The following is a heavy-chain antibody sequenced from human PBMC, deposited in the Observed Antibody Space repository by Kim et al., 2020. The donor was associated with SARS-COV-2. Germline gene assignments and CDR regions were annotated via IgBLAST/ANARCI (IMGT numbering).Heavy chain of an antibody. CDR1: GGSFSGYY. CDR2: INHSGST. V-gene: IGHV4-34*01. Sequence: SETLSLTCAVYGGSFSGYYWSWIRQPPGKGLEWIGEINHSGSTNYNPSLKSRVTISVDTSKNQFSLKLSSVTAADTAVYYCASRSGSYYKYGIYYYYGMDVWGQGTTVTVSS. D-gene: IGHD3-10*01. CDR3: ASRSGSYYKYGIYYYYGMDV. J-gene: IGHJ6*02.